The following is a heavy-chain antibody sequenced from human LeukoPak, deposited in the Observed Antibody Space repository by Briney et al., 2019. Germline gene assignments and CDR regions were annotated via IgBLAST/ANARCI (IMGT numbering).Heavy chain of an antibody. V-gene: IGHV4-30-4*01. CDR2: IYYSGST. CDR1: GGFISSGGYY. Sequence: SETLSLTCTVSGGFISSGGYYWSWIRQPPGKGLEWIGYIYYSGSTYYNPSLKSRVTISVDTSKNQFSLKLSSVAAADTAVYYCARDPADDGYNPVYYFDYWGQGTLVTVSS. CDR3: ARDPADDGYNPVYYFDY. J-gene: IGHJ4*02. D-gene: IGHD5-24*01.